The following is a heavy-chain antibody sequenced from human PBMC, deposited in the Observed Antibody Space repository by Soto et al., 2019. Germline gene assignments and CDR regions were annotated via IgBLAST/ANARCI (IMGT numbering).Heavy chain of an antibody. V-gene: IGHV3-33*01. D-gene: IGHD3-16*02. CDR1: GFTFSSYG. CDR3: ARDRDYVWGSYHGGMDV. Sequence: QVQLVESGGGVVQPGRSLRLSCAASGFTFSSYGMHWVRQAPGKGLEWVAVIWYDGSNKYYADSVKGRFTISRDNSKNTVYLQMNSLRAEDTAVYYCARDRDYVWGSYHGGMDVWGQGTTVTVSS. CDR2: IWYDGSNK. J-gene: IGHJ6*02.